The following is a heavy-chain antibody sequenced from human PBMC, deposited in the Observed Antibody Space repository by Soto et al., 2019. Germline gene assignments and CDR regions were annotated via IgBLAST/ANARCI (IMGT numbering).Heavy chain of an antibody. CDR1: GFTFDDYA. D-gene: IGHD6-19*01. Sequence: EVQLVESGGGLVQPGRSLRLSCAASGFTFDDYAMHWVRQAPGKGLEWVSGISWNSGSIGYADSVKGRFTISRDNAKNSLYMQMNSLRAEDTALYYCAKAGRKSSGWPIFDYWGQGTLVTVSS. V-gene: IGHV3-9*01. J-gene: IGHJ4*02. CDR2: ISWNSGSI. CDR3: AKAGRKSSGWPIFDY.